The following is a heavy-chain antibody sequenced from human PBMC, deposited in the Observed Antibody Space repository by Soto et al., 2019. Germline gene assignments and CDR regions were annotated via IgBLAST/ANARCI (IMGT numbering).Heavy chain of an antibody. D-gene: IGHD3-10*01. CDR2: IYPGDSDT. V-gene: IGHV5-51*01. J-gene: IGHJ6*02. Sequence: PGESLKISCKGSGYSFTSYWIGWLRQMPGKGLECMGIIYPGDSDTRYSPSFQGQVTISADKSISTAYLQWSSLKASDTAMYYCAGGGVRGVITRTRDYYGMDVWGQGTTVTVSS. CDR3: AGGGVRGVITRTRDYYGMDV. CDR1: GYSFTSYW.